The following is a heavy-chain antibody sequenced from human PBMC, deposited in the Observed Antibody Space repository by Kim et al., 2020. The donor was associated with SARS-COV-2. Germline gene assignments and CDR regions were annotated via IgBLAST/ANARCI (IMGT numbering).Heavy chain of an antibody. CDR3: ARGSYSGSHTPSFDY. Sequence: GGSLRLSCAASGFTFSSYSMNWVRQAPGKGLEWVSYISSSSSTIYYADSVKGRFTISRDNAKNSLYLQMNSLRDEDTAVYYCARGSYSGSHTPSFDYWGQGTLVTVSS. CDR2: ISSSSSTI. D-gene: IGHD1-26*01. CDR1: GFTFSSYS. J-gene: IGHJ4*02. V-gene: IGHV3-48*02.